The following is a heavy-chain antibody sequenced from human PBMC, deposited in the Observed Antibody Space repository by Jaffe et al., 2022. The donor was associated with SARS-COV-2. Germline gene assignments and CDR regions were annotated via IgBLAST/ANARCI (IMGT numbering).Heavy chain of an antibody. Sequence: QVQLVESGGGVVQPGRSLRLSCAASGFTFSSYAMHWVRQAPGKGLEWVAVISYDGSNKYYADSVKGRFTISRDNSKNTLYLQMNSLRAEDTAVYYCARARASGSYLPAGEIDDYWGQGTLVTVSS. CDR3: ARARASGSYLPAGEIDDY. D-gene: IGHD1-26*01. CDR1: GFTFSSYA. CDR2: ISYDGSNK. V-gene: IGHV3-30-3*01. J-gene: IGHJ4*02.